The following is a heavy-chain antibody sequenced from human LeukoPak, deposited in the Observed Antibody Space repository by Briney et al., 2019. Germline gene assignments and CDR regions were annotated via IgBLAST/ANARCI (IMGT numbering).Heavy chain of an antibody. D-gene: IGHD5-24*01. V-gene: IGHV3-33*06. J-gene: IGHJ4*02. Sequence: GGSLRLSCAASGFTFSSYGMHWVRQAPGKGLEWLAVIWYDGSNKYYADSVKGRFTISRDNSKNTLYLQMNSLRAEDTAVYYCAKDGRDGYNGFDYWGQGTLVTVSS. CDR1: GFTFSSYG. CDR3: AKDGRDGYNGFDY. CDR2: IWYDGSNK.